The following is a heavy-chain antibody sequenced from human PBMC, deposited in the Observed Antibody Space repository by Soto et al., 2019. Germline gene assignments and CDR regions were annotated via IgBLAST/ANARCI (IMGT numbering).Heavy chain of an antibody. CDR3: ARGGYARAESLVVQAATAWGPNCVDP. J-gene: IGHJ5*02. V-gene: IGHV4-30-4*01. D-gene: IGHD2-2*01. CDR2: IYYSGST. CDR1: GGSLSSGDYY. Sequence: SETRSFTCTVSGGSLSSGDYYWSWIRQPPGECLEWIGYIYYSGSTYYNPSLKSRVTISVDTSKNQFSLKLSSVTAADTAVDYCARGGYARAESLVVQAATAWGPNCVDPWGQRALVTVSS.